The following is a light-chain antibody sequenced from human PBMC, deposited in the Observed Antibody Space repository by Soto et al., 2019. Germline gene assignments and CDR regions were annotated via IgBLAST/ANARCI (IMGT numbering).Light chain of an antibody. CDR1: SSDVGGYNY. CDR3: ISYTSSSTPYV. CDR2: EVS. J-gene: IGLJ1*01. Sequence: QSVLTQPASVSGSPGQSITISCTGTSSDVGGYNYVSWYQQHPGKAPKLMIYEVSNRPSGVSNRFSGSKSGNMASLTFSGLEADYCAHYYCISYTSSSTPYVFVTRTMVTAL. V-gene: IGLV2-14*01.